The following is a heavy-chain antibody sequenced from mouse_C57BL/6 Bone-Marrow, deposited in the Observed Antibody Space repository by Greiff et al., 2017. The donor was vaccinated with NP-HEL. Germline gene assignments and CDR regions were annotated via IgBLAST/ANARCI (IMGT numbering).Heavy chain of an antibody. Sequence: QVQLKESGAELVRPGTSVKLSCKASGYTFTSYWMHWVKQRPGQGLEWIGVIDPSDSYTNYNQKFKGKATLTVDTSSSTAYMQLSSLTSEDSAVYYCARQLRLGFAYWGQGTLVTVSA. V-gene: IGHV1-59*01. CDR3: ARQLRLGFAY. J-gene: IGHJ3*01. CDR1: GYTFTSYW. CDR2: IDPSDSYT. D-gene: IGHD3-2*02.